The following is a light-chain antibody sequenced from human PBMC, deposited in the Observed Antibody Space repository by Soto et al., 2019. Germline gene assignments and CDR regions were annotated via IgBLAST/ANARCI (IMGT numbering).Light chain of an antibody. CDR1: QSLRSSY. CDR3: HCQEFPTSRVYT. J-gene: IGKJ2*01. V-gene: IGKV3-20*01. Sequence: IVLTQSPGTLSLSPGETATLSCRASQSLRSSYVAWYQQRAGQAPRLLIYGGSSRSTGFPDKFSGSGAGTDFTLSLRRLDPEDSAVYYCHCQEFPTSRVYTFGQGTILEIK. CDR2: GGS.